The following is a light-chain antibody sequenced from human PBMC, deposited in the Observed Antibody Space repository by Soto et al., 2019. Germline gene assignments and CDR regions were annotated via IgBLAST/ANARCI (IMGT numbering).Light chain of an antibody. CDR2: GAS. CDR3: QQYGSSPRT. V-gene: IGKV3-20*01. CDR1: QSVSSSY. Sequence: EIVLTQSPCTLSLSPGERATLSFRASQSVSSSYLAWYQQKPGQAPRLLIYGASNRATGIPDRFSGSGSGTDFTLTISRLEPEDFAVYYCQQYGSSPRTFGQGTKVDIK. J-gene: IGKJ1*01.